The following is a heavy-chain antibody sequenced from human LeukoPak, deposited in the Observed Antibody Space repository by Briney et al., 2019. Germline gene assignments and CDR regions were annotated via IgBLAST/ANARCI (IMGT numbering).Heavy chain of an antibody. CDR2: ISSSSSYI. D-gene: IGHD3-16*02. Sequence: GGSRRLSCGVSGFTFSSNSMNWVRQAPGKGLEWVSSISSSSSYISYADSVKGRFTISRDNAKNSLYLQMNSLRAEDTAVYYCASRSEFDYWGQGTLVTVSS. V-gene: IGHV3-21*01. CDR1: GFTFSSNS. CDR3: ASRSEFDY. J-gene: IGHJ4*02.